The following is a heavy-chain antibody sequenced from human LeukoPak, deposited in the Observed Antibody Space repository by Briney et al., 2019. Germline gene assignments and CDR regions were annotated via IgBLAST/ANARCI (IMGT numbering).Heavy chain of an antibody. V-gene: IGHV4-34*01. D-gene: IGHD1-14*01. J-gene: IGHJ4*02. CDR2: INHSGST. CDR1: GVSFSDYY. CDR3: ARGSPVGNS. Sequence: PSETLSLTCAVYGVSFSDYYWSWIRQPPGKGLEWIGEINHSGSTNYNPSLKSRVTISVDTSKNQFSLKLISVTAADTAVYYCARGSPVGNSWGQGTLVTVSS.